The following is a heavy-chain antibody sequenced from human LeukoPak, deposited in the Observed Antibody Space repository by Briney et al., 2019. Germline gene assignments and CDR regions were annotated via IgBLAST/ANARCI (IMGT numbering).Heavy chain of an antibody. CDR2: INPNSGGT. J-gene: IGHJ3*02. V-gene: IGHV1-2*02. CDR3: ASLYDSSTVAAFDI. Sequence: GASVKVSCKASGYTFTGYYMHWVRQAPGQGLEWMGWINPNSGGTNYAQKFQGRVTMTRDTSISTAYMELSRLRSDDTAVYYCASLYDSSTVAAFDIWGQGTMVTVSS. CDR1: GYTFTGYY. D-gene: IGHD3-22*01.